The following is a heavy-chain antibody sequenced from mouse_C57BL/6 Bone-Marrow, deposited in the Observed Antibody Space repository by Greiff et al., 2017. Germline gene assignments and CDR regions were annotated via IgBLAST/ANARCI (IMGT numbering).Heavy chain of an antibody. CDR1: GYTFTSYW. V-gene: IGHV1-61*01. CDR2: IYHSDIET. CDR3: ATYGSSYWYFDV. D-gene: IGHD1-1*01. J-gene: IGHJ1*03. Sequence: VQLQQPGAELVRPGSSVKLSCKASGYTFTSYWMDWVKQRPGQGLEWIGNIYHSDIETHSNQKFKDKATLTVHKSSRTAYMQLSSLTSEDSAVYYCATYGSSYWYFDVWGTGTTVTVSS.